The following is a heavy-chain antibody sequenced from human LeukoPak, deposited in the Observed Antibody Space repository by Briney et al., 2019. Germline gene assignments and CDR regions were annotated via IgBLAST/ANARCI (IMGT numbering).Heavy chain of an antibody. V-gene: IGHV3-11*03. CDR1: GFTFSXXX. CDR2: XXXXSXXX. Sequence: GGSLRLSCAASGFTFSXXXXXXIRQAPGXXXEWVSYXXXXSXXXXXXXXXXXXXXXSRDNAKNSLYLQMNRLRAEDTAVYYCTRHPAEGDYWGQGTLVTVSS. D-gene: IGHD2-15*01. CDR3: TRHPAEGDY. J-gene: IGHJ4*02.